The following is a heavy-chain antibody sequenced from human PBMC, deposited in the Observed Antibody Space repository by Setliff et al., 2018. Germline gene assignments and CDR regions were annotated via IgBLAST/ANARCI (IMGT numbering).Heavy chain of an antibody. CDR2: INHSGSS. Sequence: SETLSLTCAVYGESFSGHYWSWIRQPPGKGLEWIGEINHSGSSYYNPSLKSRVTISVDTSKKYFFLNLTSVTAADTAVYYCARHLSYSGETMDVWGKGTTVTVSS. V-gene: IGHV4-34*01. D-gene: IGHD5-12*01. CDR1: GESFSGHY. J-gene: IGHJ6*03. CDR3: ARHLSYSGETMDV.